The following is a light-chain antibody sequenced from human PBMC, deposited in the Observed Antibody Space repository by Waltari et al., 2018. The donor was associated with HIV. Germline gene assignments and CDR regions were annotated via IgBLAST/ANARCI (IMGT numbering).Light chain of an antibody. CDR3: MQGTHWPWT. V-gene: IGKV2-30*01. Sequence: DIVMTQSPLSLPVPLGQPASISCRSSQSLVYRDGNTYLNWFQQRPGQSPRRLIYKVSNRDSGVPDRLSGSGSGTDFTLTISRVEAEDVGVYYCMQGTHWPWTFGQGTKVEIK. J-gene: IGKJ1*01. CDR2: KVS. CDR1: QSLVYRDGNTY.